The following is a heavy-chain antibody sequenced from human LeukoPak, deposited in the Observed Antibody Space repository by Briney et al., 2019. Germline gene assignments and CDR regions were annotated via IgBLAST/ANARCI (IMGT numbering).Heavy chain of an antibody. V-gene: IGHV3-23*01. CDR1: GSTFSTYA. CDR3: AKEGCNWFVDY. Sequence: PGGSLRLSCAASGSTFSTYAMTWVRQAPGKGLEWVSTICGRGDKTFYGDSVKGRFTVSRDKSRNTLYLQMNSLRAEDTALYYCAKEGCNWFVDYWGRGTLVTVSS. D-gene: IGHD1-1*01. CDR2: ICGRGDKT. J-gene: IGHJ4*02.